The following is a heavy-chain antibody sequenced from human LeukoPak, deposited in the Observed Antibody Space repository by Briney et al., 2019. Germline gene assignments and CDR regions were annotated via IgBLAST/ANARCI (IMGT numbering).Heavy chain of an antibody. J-gene: IGHJ5*02. D-gene: IGHD4-23*01. CDR2: INADNGKR. CDR3: ARRWFNNWFDP. V-gene: IGHV1-3*01. Sequence: GASVKVSCKASGYTVTSYAIHWVRQAPGQRLERMGSINADNGKRKYSQKFQDRVTITRDTSTNKAYMELSSLRSEDTAVYYCARRWFNNWFDPWGQGTLVSVSP. CDR1: GYTVTSYA.